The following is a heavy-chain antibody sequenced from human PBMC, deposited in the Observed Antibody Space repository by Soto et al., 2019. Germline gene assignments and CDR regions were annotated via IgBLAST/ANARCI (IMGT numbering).Heavy chain of an antibody. CDR1: GFTFSSYG. Sequence: GSLRLSCAASGFTFSSYGMHWVRQAPGKGLEWVAVIWYDGSNKYYADSVKGRFTISRDNSKNTLYLQMNSLRAEDTAVYYCARDFAGPPDLGDYYYYYCMDVWGQGTTVTVSS. CDR2: IWYDGSNK. V-gene: IGHV3-33*01. D-gene: IGHD6-13*01. J-gene: IGHJ6*02. CDR3: ARDFAGPPDLGDYYYYYCMDV.